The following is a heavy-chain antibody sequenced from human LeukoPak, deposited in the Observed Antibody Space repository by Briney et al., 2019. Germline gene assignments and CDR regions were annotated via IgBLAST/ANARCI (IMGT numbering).Heavy chain of an antibody. V-gene: IGHV3-30*04. CDR2: ISYDGSNK. J-gene: IGHJ4*02. CDR1: GFTFSTYA. Sequence: GRSLRLSCAASGFTFSTYAMHWVRQAPGKGLEWVAAISYDGSNKNYADSVKGRFTISRDNSKNTLYLQMNSLRAEDTAVYYCARGVRIAVAGDIDYWGQGTLVTVS. D-gene: IGHD6-19*01. CDR3: ARGVRIAVAGDIDY.